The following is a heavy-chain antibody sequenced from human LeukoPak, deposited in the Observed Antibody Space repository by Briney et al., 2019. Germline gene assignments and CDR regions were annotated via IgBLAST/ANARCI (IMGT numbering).Heavy chain of an antibody. J-gene: IGHJ3*02. CDR3: ARVRRYCSSTSCYWPAFDI. D-gene: IGHD2-2*01. CDR2: INHSGST. Sequence: SSETLSLTCAVYGGSFSGYYWSWIRQPPGKGLEWIGEINHSGSTNYNPSLKSRVTISVDTSKNQFSLKLSSVTAADTAVYYCARVRRYCSSTSCYWPAFDIWGQGTTVTVSS. CDR1: GGSFSGYY. V-gene: IGHV4-34*01.